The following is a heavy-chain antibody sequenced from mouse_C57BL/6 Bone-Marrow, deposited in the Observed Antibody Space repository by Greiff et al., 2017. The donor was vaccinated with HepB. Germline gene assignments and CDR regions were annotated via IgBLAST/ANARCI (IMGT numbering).Heavy chain of an antibody. CDR2: IDPSDSYT. V-gene: IGHV1-69*01. J-gene: IGHJ4*01. CDR1: GYTFTSYW. D-gene: IGHD1-1*02. Sequence: QVQLQQPGAELVMPGASVKLSCKASGYTFTSYWMHWVKQRPGQGLEWIGEIDPSDSYTNYNQKFKGKTTLTVDKSSSNAYMQLSSLTSEDSAVYYCAREEVGDAMDYWGQGTSVTVSS. CDR3: AREEVGDAMDY.